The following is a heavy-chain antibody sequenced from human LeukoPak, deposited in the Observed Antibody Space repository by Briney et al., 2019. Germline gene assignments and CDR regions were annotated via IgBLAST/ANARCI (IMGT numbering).Heavy chain of an antibody. D-gene: IGHD2-15*01. CDR1: GYTFTSDA. V-gene: IGHV1-18*01. J-gene: IGHJ4*02. CDR2: INTYNGNT. Sequence: ASVKVSCKASGYTFTSDAINWVRQAPGQWFEWMGRINTYNGNTNYAQKLQGRVTMTADISTSTAYMELRSLRSDDTAVYHCARGGSRMVTYGSLDYWGQGSLVTVSS. CDR3: ARGGSRMVTYGSLDY.